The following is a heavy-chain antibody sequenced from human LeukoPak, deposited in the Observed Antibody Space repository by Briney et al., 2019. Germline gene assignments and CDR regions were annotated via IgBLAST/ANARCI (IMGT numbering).Heavy chain of an antibody. D-gene: IGHD6-19*01. Sequence: GGSLRLSCAASGFTFSSYEMNWVRQAPGKGLEWVSYIGSSGSTIYYADSVKGRFTISRDNAKNSLYLQMNSLRAEDTAVYYCASYSGWISYFDYWGQGTLVTVSS. CDR3: ASYSGWISYFDY. CDR2: IGSSGSTI. CDR1: GFTFSSYE. J-gene: IGHJ4*02. V-gene: IGHV3-48*03.